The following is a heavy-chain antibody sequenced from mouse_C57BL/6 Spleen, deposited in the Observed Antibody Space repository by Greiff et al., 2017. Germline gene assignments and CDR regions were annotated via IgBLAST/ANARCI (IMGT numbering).Heavy chain of an antibody. CDR1: GFTFSSYT. J-gene: IGHJ2*01. CDR3: ARLELGSYFDY. D-gene: IGHD4-1*01. CDR2: ISGGGGNT. Sequence: EVKLVESGGGLVKPGGSLKLSCAASGFTFSSYTMSWVRQTPEKRLEWVATISGGGGNTYYPYSVKGRFTISRDNAKNTLYLQMSSLRSEDTALYYCARLELGSYFDYWGQGTTLTVSS. V-gene: IGHV5-9*01.